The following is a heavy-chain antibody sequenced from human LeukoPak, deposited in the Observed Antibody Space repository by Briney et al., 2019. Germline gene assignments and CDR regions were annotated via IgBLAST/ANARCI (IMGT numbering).Heavy chain of an antibody. V-gene: IGHV3-11*01. CDR1: GFSFSDYY. CDR2: ISSSGGNI. D-gene: IGHD5-24*01. CDR3: ARADGYNPIYYYYGMDV. Sequence: GGSLRLSCAASGFSFSDYYMSWIRQAPGKGLEWVSYISSSGGNIYYADFVKGRFTISRDNAKNSLYLQMNSLRAEDTAVYYCARADGYNPIYYYYGMDVWGQGTTVTVSS. J-gene: IGHJ6*02.